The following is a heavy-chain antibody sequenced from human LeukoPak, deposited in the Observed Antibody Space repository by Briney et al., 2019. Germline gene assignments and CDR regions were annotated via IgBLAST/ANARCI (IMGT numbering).Heavy chain of an antibody. CDR1: GFTFSSYG. CDR3: AKQARRAYYYGSGTYAGSHYFDY. J-gene: IGHJ4*02. Sequence: GGSLRLSCAASGFTFSSYGMNWVRQAPGKGLEWVAIISSDVSKKYHADSVKGRFTISRDNSKNTLYLQMNSLIAEDTAVYYCAKQARRAYYYGSGTYAGSHYFDYWGQGTLVTVSS. CDR2: ISSDVSKK. D-gene: IGHD3-10*01. V-gene: IGHV3-30*18.